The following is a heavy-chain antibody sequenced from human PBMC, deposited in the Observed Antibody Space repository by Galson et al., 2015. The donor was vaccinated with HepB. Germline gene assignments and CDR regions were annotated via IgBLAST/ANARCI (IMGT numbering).Heavy chain of an antibody. D-gene: IGHD6-6*01. V-gene: IGHV2-5*02. CDR1: GFSLNTPGMG. CDR2: IFWDDAN. CDR3: AHYTSSSQSYYLDS. Sequence: PALVKPTQTLSLTCSFSGFSLNTPGMGVGWIRQPPGKALEWLALIFWDDANRYNSSLKTRLTITKDTSRNQVVLTLTNMDPLDTATYYCAHYTSSSQSYYLDSWGHRTLVTVSS. J-gene: IGHJ4*01.